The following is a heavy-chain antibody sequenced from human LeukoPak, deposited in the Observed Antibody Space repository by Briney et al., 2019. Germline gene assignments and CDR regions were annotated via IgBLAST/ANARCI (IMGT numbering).Heavy chain of an antibody. J-gene: IGHJ5*02. CDR2: IYTSGST. CDR1: GGSISSGSYY. Sequence: PSQTLSLTCIDPGGSISSGSYYWSCIRQPAGKGLEWIGRIYTSGSTNYNPSLKSRVTISVDTSKNQFSLKLSSVTAADTAVYYCARHGRSTMVRGASNWFDPWGQGTLVTVSS. D-gene: IGHD3-10*01. CDR3: ARHGRSTMVRGASNWFDP. V-gene: IGHV4-61*02.